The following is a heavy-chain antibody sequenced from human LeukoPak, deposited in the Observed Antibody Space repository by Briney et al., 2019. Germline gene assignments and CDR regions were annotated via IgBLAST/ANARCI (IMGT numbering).Heavy chain of an antibody. D-gene: IGHD2-8*01. V-gene: IGHV3-53*01. J-gene: IGHJ4*02. Sequence: PGGSLRLSCAASGFTISSDYMSWVRQAPGKGLEWVSVIYTGGTAYYTDSLKGRFTVSRGNSKNTLYLQMDSLRVEDTAIYYCARDVSMAYWGQGTLVTVSS. CDR2: IYTGGTA. CDR3: ARDVSMAY. CDR1: GFTISSDY.